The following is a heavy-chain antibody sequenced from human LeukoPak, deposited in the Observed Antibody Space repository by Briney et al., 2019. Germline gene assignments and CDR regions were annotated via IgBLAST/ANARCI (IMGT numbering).Heavy chain of an antibody. CDR2: IYISRST. V-gene: IGHV4-4*07. Sequence: SSETLSLTCTVSGASISSYYWSWIRQPAGKGLEWIGRIYISRSTNYNPSLKSRVTMSVDTSKNQFSLKLSSVTAADTAVYYCARSWQWLPLDYWGQGTLVTVSS. CDR3: ARSWQWLPLDY. CDR1: GASISSYY. J-gene: IGHJ4*02. D-gene: IGHD6-19*01.